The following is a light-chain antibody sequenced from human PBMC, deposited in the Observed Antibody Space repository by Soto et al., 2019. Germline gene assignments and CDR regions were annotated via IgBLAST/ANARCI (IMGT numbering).Light chain of an antibody. Sequence: EIVSTHSPGTLSFSPCERATLSFTASQSVSSNLAWYQQKPGQAPRLLIYDASTRATGIPARFRGSGSGTDFTLSISSLQPEDFATYYCQQNYNIPRTFGQGTKVDIK. V-gene: IGKV3-15*01. CDR1: QSVSSN. CDR2: DAS. CDR3: QQNYNIPRT. J-gene: IGKJ1*01.